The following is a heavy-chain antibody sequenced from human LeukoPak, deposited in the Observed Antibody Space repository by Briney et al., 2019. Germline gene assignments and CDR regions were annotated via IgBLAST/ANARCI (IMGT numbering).Heavy chain of an antibody. CDR2: ISYDGSNK. J-gene: IGHJ3*02. CDR1: GFTFSNYR. V-gene: IGHV3-30*18. Sequence: GGSLRLSCAASGFTFSNYRMTWVRQAPGKGLEWVAVISYDGSNKYYADSVKGRFTISRDNSKNTLYLQMNSLRAEDTAVYYCAKNYGRYCSGGSCYGRDAFDIWGQGTMVTVSS. D-gene: IGHD2-15*01. CDR3: AKNYGRYCSGGSCYGRDAFDI.